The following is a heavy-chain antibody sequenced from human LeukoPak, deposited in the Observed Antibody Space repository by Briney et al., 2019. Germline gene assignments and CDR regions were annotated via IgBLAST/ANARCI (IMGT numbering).Heavy chain of an antibody. CDR2: ISYDGSNK. CDR3: AREIGTGSYYNVYYYGMDV. Sequence: LPGRSLRRSRAASGFTFSSYAMHWVRQAPGRGLEWVAVISYDGSNKYYADSVKGRFTISREDSTNTLYLQMNSLRAEDTAVYYCAREIGTGSYYNVYYYGMDVWGKGTTVTVSS. CDR1: GFTFSSYA. D-gene: IGHD3-10*01. J-gene: IGHJ6*04. V-gene: IGHV3-30*04.